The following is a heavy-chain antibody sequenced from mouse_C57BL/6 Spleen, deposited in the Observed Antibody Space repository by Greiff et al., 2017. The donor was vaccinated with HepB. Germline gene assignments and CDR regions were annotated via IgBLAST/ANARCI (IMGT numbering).Heavy chain of an antibody. D-gene: IGHD2-4*01. CDR1: GYSFTDYN. Sequence: EVQLQESGPELVKPGASVKISCKASGYSFTDYNMNWVKQSNGKSLEWIGVINPNYGTTSYNQKFKGKATLTVDQSSSTAYMQLNSLTSEDSAVYYCHLCDYDRGGYAMDYWGQGTSVTVSS. CDR2: INPNYGTT. J-gene: IGHJ4*01. V-gene: IGHV1-39*01. CDR3: HLCDYDRGGYAMDY.